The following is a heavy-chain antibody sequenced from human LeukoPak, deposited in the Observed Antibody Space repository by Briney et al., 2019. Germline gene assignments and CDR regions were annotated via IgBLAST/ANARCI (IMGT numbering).Heavy chain of an antibody. D-gene: IGHD3-9*01. V-gene: IGHV1-69*13. CDR2: IIPIFGTA. J-gene: IGHJ4*02. CDR1: GGTFSSYA. Sequence: GASVKVSCKASGGTFSSYAISWVRQAPGQGLEWMGWIIPIFGTANYAQKFQGRVTITADESTSTAYMELSSLRSEDTAVYYCAGRYFDWGPVDYWGQGTLVTVSS. CDR3: AGRYFDWGPVDY.